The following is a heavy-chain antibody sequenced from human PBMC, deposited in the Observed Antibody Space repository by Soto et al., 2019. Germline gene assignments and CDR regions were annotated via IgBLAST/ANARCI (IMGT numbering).Heavy chain of an antibody. CDR2: ISYDGSNK. CDR1: GFTFSSYG. Sequence: GGSLRLSCAASGFTFSSYGMHWVRQAPGKGLEWVAVISYDGSNKYYADSVKGRFTISRDNSKNTLYLQMNSLRAEDTAVYYCAKDDVIAAAGTGPMWWGQGTLVTVSS. CDR3: AKDDVIAAAGTGPMW. V-gene: IGHV3-30*18. D-gene: IGHD6-13*01. J-gene: IGHJ4*02.